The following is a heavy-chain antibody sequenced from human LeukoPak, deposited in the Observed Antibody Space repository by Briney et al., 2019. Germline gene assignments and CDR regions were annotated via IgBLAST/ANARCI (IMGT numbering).Heavy chain of an antibody. CDR1: GFTFGDYA. V-gene: IGHV3-49*04. CDR2: IRSKAYGGTT. J-gene: IGHJ4*02. CDR3: TRGSDGGDPHEVYYFDY. Sequence: PGRSLRLSCTASGFTFGDYAMSWVRQAPGKGLEWVGFIRSKAYGGTTEYAASVKGGFTISRDDSKSIAYLQMNSLKTEDTAVYYCTRGSDGGDPHEVYYFDYWGQGTLVTVSS. D-gene: IGHD2-21*02.